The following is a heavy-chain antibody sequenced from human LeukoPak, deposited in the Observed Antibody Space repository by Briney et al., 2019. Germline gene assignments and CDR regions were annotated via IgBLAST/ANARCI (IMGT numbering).Heavy chain of an antibody. CDR2: ISGSGGST. V-gene: IGHV3-23*01. CDR3: ARAAYSSSWPNYYFYYYMDV. J-gene: IGHJ6*03. Sequence: PGGTLRLSCAASGFTFSSYGMSWVRQAPGKGLEWVSAISGSGGSTYYADSVKGRFTISRDNSKNTLYLQMNSLRAEDTAVYYCARAAYSSSWPNYYFYYYMDVWGKGTTVTVSS. D-gene: IGHD6-13*01. CDR1: GFTFSSYG.